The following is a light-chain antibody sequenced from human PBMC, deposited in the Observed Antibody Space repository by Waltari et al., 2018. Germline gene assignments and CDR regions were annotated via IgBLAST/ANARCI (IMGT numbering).Light chain of an antibody. V-gene: IGLV2-23*02. Sequence: QSALTQPASVSGSPGQSITISCTGTSSDVGSYNLVSWYQQHPGKAPKLMLYEVNKWPSGVSNRFSGSKSGNTASLTISGLQAEDEADYYCCSYAGSSTLIFGGGTKLTVL. J-gene: IGLJ2*01. CDR1: SSDVGSYNL. CDR3: CSYAGSSTLI. CDR2: EVN.